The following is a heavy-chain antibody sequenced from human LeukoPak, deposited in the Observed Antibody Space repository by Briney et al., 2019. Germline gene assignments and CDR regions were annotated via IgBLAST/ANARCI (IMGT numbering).Heavy chain of an antibody. CDR3: ARGPGDFDASDI. CDR1: GFTFTGYW. D-gene: IGHD1-14*01. Sequence: GGTLRLYCEASGFTFTGYWMSWVRQAPGNGPEWVAHIKENGNEQYYADSVKGRVTISRDNVKQSLGLQMNSLRVEDTAVYYCARGPGDFDASDIWGQGTMVTVSS. J-gene: IGHJ3*02. V-gene: IGHV3-7*01. CDR2: IKENGNEQ.